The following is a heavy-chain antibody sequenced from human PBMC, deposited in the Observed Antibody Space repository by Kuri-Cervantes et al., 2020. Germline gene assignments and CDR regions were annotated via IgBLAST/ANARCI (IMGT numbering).Heavy chain of an antibody. D-gene: IGHD3-9*01. Sequence: GESLKISCAASGFTFSSYSMNWVRQAPGKGLEWVSSISSSSSYIYYADSVKGRFTISRDNAKNSLYLQMNSLRAEDTAVYYCARDLSYYDILTGYYPSYYYYGMDVWGQGTTVTVSS. CDR3: ARDLSYYDILTGYYPSYYYYGMDV. CDR2: ISSSSSYI. CDR1: GFTFSSYS. J-gene: IGHJ6*02. V-gene: IGHV3-21*01.